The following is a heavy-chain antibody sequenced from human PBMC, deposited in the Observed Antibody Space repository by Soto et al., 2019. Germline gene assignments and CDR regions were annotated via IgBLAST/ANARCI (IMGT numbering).Heavy chain of an antibody. CDR2: ISFDADRT. CDR1: GFAFSNYA. CDR3: AKDRRVGLVPGPNWFDP. J-gene: IGHJ5*02. D-gene: IGHD6-6*01. V-gene: IGHV3-23*01. Sequence: PGGSLRLSCAASGFAFSNYAANWVRQAPGKGLEWVSTISFDADRTYYADSVKGRFTISRDNSKNTLYLQMNSLRAEDTAVYYCAKDRRVGLVPGPNWFDPWGQGTLVTVSS.